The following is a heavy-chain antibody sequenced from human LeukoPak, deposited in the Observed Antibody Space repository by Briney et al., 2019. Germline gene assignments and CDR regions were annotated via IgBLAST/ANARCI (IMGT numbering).Heavy chain of an antibody. V-gene: IGHV3-30-3*01. CDR2: ISYDGSNK. CDR1: GFTFSSYA. J-gene: IGHJ4*02. CDR3: ARTLAYCGGDCYSGFDY. Sequence: GGSLRLSCAASGFTFSSYAMHWVRQAPGKGLEWVAVISYDGSNKYYADSVKGRFTISRDNSKNTLYLQMNSLRAEDTAVYYCARTLAYCGGDCYSGFDYWGQGTLVTVSS. D-gene: IGHD2-21*02.